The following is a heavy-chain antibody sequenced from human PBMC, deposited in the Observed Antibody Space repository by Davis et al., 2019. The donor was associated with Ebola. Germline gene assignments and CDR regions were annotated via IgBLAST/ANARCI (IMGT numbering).Heavy chain of an antibody. CDR1: GFTFNNYA. D-gene: IGHD2-15*01. Sequence: GGSLRLSCAASGFTFNNYAMSWVRQPPGKGLEWVAAISGRGGSTYLADSVKGRFTISRDKSKNTVFLQMNSLRADDTAVYYCAKESIVVVVAATVNWFDAWGQGTLVTVSS. CDR3: AKESIVVVVAATVNWFDA. J-gene: IGHJ5*02. V-gene: IGHV3-23*01. CDR2: ISGRGGST.